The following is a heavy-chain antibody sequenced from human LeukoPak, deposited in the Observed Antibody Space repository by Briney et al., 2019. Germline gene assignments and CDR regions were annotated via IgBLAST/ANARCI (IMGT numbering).Heavy chain of an antibody. V-gene: IGHV1-2*02. CDR3: ARVAEGLALFGVLAVDDGFDI. CDR2: INPNSGGT. CDR1: GYTFTGYY. J-gene: IGHJ3*02. D-gene: IGHD3-3*01. Sequence: GASVKVSCKASGYTFTGYYIHWVRQAPGQGLEWMGWINPNSGGTNYAQNFQGRVTMTRDTSISTAYMELSRLISDDTAVYYCARVAEGLALFGVLAVDDGFDIWGQGTMVTVSS.